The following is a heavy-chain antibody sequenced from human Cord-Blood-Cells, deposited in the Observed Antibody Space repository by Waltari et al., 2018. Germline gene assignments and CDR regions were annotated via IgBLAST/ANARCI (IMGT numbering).Heavy chain of an antibody. CDR1: GYTFTGYY. J-gene: IGHJ4*02. D-gene: IGHD6-6*01. CDR2: INPYSGGT. Sequence: QVQLVQSGAEVKKPGASVKVSCKASGYTFTGYYMHWVRQAPGQGLEWRGWINPYSGGTSEAQKFQGRVTMTRDTSISTAYMELSRLGSDDTAVYYCARVWSEYSSSFDYWGQGTLVTVSS. V-gene: IGHV1-2*02. CDR3: ARVWSEYSSSFDY.